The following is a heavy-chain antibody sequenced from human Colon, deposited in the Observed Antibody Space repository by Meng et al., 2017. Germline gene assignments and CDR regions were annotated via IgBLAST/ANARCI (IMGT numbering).Heavy chain of an antibody. D-gene: IGHD4-23*01. J-gene: IGHJ4*02. Sequence: ASVKVFCKTSGYSFTTYYIHWVRQAPGQGLEWMGRINPNSGGTNYAQKFQGRVTMTRDTSSSTAYMELSSLRSDDTAVYYCARGYMVTVPNAPNAGYWGQGTLVTVSS. CDR2: INPNSGGT. CDR3: ARGYMVTVPNAPNAGY. V-gene: IGHV1-2*06. CDR1: GYSFTTYY.